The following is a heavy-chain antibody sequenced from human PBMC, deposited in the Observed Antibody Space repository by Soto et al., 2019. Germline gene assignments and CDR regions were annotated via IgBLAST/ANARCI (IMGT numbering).Heavy chain of an antibody. V-gene: IGHV3-30*18. CDR2: ISYDGSNK. Sequence: GGSLRLSCAASGFTFSSYGMHWVRQAPGKGLEWVAVISYDGSNKYYADSVKGRFTNSRDNSKNTLYLQMNSLRAEDTAVYYCAKDNVLLWFGELLPAPYFDYWGQGTLVTVSS. CDR3: AKDNVLLWFGELLPAPYFDY. D-gene: IGHD3-10*01. J-gene: IGHJ4*02. CDR1: GFTFSSYG.